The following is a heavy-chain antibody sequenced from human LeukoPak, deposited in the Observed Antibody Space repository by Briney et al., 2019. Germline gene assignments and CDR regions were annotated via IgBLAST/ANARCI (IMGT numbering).Heavy chain of an antibody. J-gene: IGHJ6*02. D-gene: IGHD3-3*01. CDR2: ISGSGSST. CDR1: GFTFSAYA. Sequence: PGGSLRLSCAVSGFTFSAYAVSWVRQAPGKGLEWVSAISGSGSSTYYADSVKGRFTISRDNSKNTLDLQMNSLRAEDTAVYYCVRGGIITSRSGYFYSNNAMDVWGQGTTVTVSS. CDR3: VRGGIITSRSGYFYSNNAMDV. V-gene: IGHV3-23*01.